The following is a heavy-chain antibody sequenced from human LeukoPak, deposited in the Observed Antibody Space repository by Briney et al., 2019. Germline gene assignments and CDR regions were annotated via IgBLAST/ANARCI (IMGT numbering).Heavy chain of an antibody. V-gene: IGHV4-34*01. CDR3: TVTSSYYFDY. CDR1: GGSFSGYY. J-gene: IGHJ4*02. CDR2: INHSGST. Sequence: SETLSLTCAVYGGSFSGYYWSWIRQPPGKGLEWIGEINHSGSTNYNPSLKSRVTISVDTSKNQFSLKLSSVTAADTAVYYPTVTSSYYFDYWGQGTLVTVSS. D-gene: IGHD4-17*01.